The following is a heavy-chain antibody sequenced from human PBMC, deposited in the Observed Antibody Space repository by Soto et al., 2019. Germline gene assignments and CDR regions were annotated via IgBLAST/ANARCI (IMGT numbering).Heavy chain of an antibody. J-gene: IGHJ4*02. Sequence: EVQLVESGGGLVKPGGSLRLSCAASGFTFSSYSMNWVRQAPGKGLEWVSSISSSSSYIYYADSVKGRFTISRDNAKNSLYLQMNSLRAEDTAVYYCARDKDSSGYYHDYWGQGTLVTVSS. CDR2: ISSSSSYI. V-gene: IGHV3-21*01. CDR3: ARDKDSSGYYHDY. CDR1: GFTFSSYS. D-gene: IGHD3-22*01.